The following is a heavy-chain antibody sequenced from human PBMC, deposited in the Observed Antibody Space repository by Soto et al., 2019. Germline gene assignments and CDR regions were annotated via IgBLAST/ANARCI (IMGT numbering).Heavy chain of an antibody. CDR1: GGSISSSSYY. Sequence: QLQLQESGPGLVKPSETLSLTCTVSGGSISSSSYYWGWIRQPPGQWPEWIGSIYYTGNTFYNPALESRVTISVDTSKNQFSMNLSSVNAADTAVYYCATPGRSIVGRYFDYWGQGTLVTVSS. V-gene: IGHV4-39*01. D-gene: IGHD1-26*01. CDR2: IYYTGNT. J-gene: IGHJ4*02. CDR3: ATPGRSIVGRYFDY.